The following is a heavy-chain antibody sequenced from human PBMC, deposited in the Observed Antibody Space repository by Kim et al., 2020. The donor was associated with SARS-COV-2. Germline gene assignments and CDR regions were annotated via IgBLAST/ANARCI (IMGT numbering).Heavy chain of an antibody. J-gene: IGHJ1*01. V-gene: IGHV3-30-3*01. CDR2: ISYDGSNK. D-gene: IGHD4-17*01. Sequence: GGSLRLSCAASGFTFSSYAMHWVRQAPGKGLEWVAVISYDGSNKYYADSVKGRFTISRDNSKNTLYLQMNSLRAEDTAVYYCARGAGDYEQYFQHWGQGTLVTVSS. CDR3: ARGAGDYEQYFQH. CDR1: GFTFSSYA.